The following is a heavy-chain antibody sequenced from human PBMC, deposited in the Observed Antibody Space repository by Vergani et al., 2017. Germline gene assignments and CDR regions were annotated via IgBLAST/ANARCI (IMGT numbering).Heavy chain of an antibody. CDR2: IKNTGDST. CDR1: GFTFSSHA. Sequence: EVQLLQSEGAVVQPGGSLRLSCVASGFTFSSHAMSWVRQGHGQGLEWVSSIKNTGDSTHYADSVKGRFTISRDNSKNTLYLQMNSLRAEDTAVYYCAKDPSSGWFSHYWGQGTLVTVSS. J-gene: IGHJ4*02. D-gene: IGHD6-19*01. V-gene: IGHV3-23*01. CDR3: AKDPSSGWFSHY.